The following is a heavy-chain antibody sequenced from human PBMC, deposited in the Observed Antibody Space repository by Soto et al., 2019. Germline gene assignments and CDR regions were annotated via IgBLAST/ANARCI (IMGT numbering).Heavy chain of an antibody. CDR1: GYTFTGYY. J-gene: IGHJ4*02. D-gene: IGHD5-18*01. Sequence: ASVKVSCKASGYTFTGYYMHLVRQAPGQGLEWMGWINPNSGGTNYAQKFQGWATMTSDTSISTAYMELSRLRSDDTAVYYCARTQGDTAMVSFDYWGQGTLVTVSS. CDR3: ARTQGDTAMVSFDY. V-gene: IGHV1-2*04. CDR2: INPNSGGT.